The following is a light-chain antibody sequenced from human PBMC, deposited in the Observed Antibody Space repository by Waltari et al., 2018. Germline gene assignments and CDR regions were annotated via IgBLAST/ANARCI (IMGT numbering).Light chain of an antibody. CDR2: WAS. J-gene: IGKJ1*01. CDR3: QQYYRSRT. CDR1: QIVLYNSNDKNY. Sequence: DIVMTQSPDSLAVSLGERATINCKSSQIVLYNSNDKNYLAWYQQKPGQPPKLLIYWASTRESGVPDRFSGSGSGTDFTLTISSLQAEDVAVYYCQQYYRSRTFGQGTKVEIK. V-gene: IGKV4-1*01.